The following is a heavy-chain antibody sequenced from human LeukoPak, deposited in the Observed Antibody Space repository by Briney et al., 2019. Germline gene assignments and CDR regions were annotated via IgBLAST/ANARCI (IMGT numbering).Heavy chain of an antibody. CDR3: AGEVDTAMKY. J-gene: IGHJ4*02. Sequence: GASVKVSCKASGGTFSSYAISWVRQAPGQGLGWMGGIIPIFGTANYAQKFQGRVTITADESTSTAYMELSSLRSEDTAVYYCAGEVDTAMKYWGQGTLVTVSS. CDR1: GGTFSSYA. CDR2: IIPIFGTA. V-gene: IGHV1-69*13. D-gene: IGHD5-18*01.